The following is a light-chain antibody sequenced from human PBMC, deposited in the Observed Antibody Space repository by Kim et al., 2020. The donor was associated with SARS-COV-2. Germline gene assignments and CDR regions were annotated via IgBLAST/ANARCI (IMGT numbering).Light chain of an antibody. CDR2: DAF. CDR1: QSVSSY. Sequence: LSPGERATLSCRASQSVSSYVAWYQQKPGQAPRLLIYDAFNRATGIPARFSGSGSGTDFTLTISSLEPEDFAVYYCQQRSSWPLTFGGGTKVDIK. V-gene: IGKV3-11*01. CDR3: QQRSSWPLT. J-gene: IGKJ4*01.